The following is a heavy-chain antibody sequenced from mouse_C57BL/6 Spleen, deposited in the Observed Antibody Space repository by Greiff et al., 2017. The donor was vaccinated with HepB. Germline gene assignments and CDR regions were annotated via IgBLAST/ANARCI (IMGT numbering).Heavy chain of an antibody. CDR2: IHPNSGST. CDR3: AREVLPRGYYYAMCY. CDR1: GYTFTSYW. Sequence: QVQLQQPGAELVKPGASVKLSCKASGYTFTSYWMHWVKQRPGQGLEWIGMIHPNSGSTNYNEKFKSKATLTVDKSSSTAYMQLSSLTSEDSAVYYCAREVLPRGYYYAMCYWGQGASVTVSS. V-gene: IGHV1-64*01. D-gene: IGHD1-1*01. J-gene: IGHJ4*01.